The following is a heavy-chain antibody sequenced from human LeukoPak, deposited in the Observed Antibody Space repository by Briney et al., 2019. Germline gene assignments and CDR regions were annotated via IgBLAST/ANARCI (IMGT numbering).Heavy chain of an antibody. D-gene: IGHD5-12*01. CDR1: GFTFTSSA. CDR2: IVVGSGNT. CDR3: AADPATGNPPTFQH. V-gene: IGHV1-58*02. J-gene: IGHJ1*01. Sequence: GASVKVSCKASGFTFTSSAMQWVRQARGQRLEWIGWIVVGSGNTNYAQKFQERVTITRDMSTSTAYMELSSLRSEDTAVYYCAADPATGNPPTFQHWGQGTLVTVSS.